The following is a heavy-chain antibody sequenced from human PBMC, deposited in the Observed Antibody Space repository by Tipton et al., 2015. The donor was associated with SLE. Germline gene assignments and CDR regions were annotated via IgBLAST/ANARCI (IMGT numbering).Heavy chain of an antibody. D-gene: IGHD6-19*01. Sequence: SLRLSCAASGFTFSRYDMHWVRQVTGRGLEWISAVGTTADRYYSDSVKGRFTVSRDDVMSSFYLQMYNLRVEDTGIYYCARAPTISVAGTTDPFGMDVWGPGTRVTVSS. CDR3: ARAPTISVAGTTDPFGMDV. J-gene: IGHJ6*02. V-gene: IGHV3-13*01. CDR1: GFTFSRYD. CDR2: VGTTADR.